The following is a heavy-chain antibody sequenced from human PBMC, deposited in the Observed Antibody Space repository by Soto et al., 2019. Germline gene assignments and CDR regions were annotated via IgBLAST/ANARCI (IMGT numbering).Heavy chain of an antibody. Sequence: GGSLRLSCAASGFTFSSYAMHWVRQAPGKGLEWVAVISYDGSNKYYADSVKGRFTISRDNSKNTLYLQMNSLRAEDTAAYYCARGFSDYGFDYWGQGTLVTVSS. V-gene: IGHV3-30-3*01. CDR1: GFTFSSYA. CDR3: ARGFSDYGFDY. CDR2: ISYDGSNK. J-gene: IGHJ4*02. D-gene: IGHD4-17*01.